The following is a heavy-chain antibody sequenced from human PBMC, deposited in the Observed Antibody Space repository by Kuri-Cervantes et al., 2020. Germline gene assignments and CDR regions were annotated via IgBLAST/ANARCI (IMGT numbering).Heavy chain of an antibody. CDR2: ISAYNGNT. CDR3: ATALRGYCSGGSCYTLGVYYMDV. Sequence: ASVKVSCKASGYTFTSYGISWVRQAPGQGLEWMGWISAYNGNTNYAQKFQGRVTITADESTSTAYMELSSLRSEDTAVYYCATALRGYCSGGSCYTLGVYYMDVWGKGTTVTVSS. J-gene: IGHJ6*03. V-gene: IGHV1-18*01. CDR1: GYTFTSYG. D-gene: IGHD2-15*01.